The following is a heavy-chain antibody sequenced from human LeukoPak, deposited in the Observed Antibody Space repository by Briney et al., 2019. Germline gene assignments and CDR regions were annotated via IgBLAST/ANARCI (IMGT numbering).Heavy chain of an antibody. D-gene: IGHD6-6*01. CDR3: ARVIAARPARRTYYYMDV. CDR1: GFTFSSYW. CDR2: IKQEGSEK. Sequence: GESLRLSCAASGFTFSSYWMGWVRQPPGKGLGWGAYIKQEGSEKYYVDSVKSRFAISRDNTKDSLYLQMNSLRAEDTAVYHCARVIAARPARRTYYYMDVWGKGTTVTVSS. V-gene: IGHV3-7*01. J-gene: IGHJ6*03.